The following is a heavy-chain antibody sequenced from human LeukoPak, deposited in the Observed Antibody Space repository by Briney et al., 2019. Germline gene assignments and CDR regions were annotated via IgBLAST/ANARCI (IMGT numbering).Heavy chain of an antibody. CDR1: GGTSTSYA. Sequence: ASVKVSCKASGGTSTSYAISWVRQAPGQGLEWMGRIIPILGIANYAQKFQGRVTITADKSTSTAYMELSSLRSEDTAVYYCARTGDYYDSSGYLSPGNFDYWGQGTLVTVSS. J-gene: IGHJ4*02. CDR2: IIPILGIA. CDR3: ARTGDYYDSSGYLSPGNFDY. V-gene: IGHV1-69*04. D-gene: IGHD3-22*01.